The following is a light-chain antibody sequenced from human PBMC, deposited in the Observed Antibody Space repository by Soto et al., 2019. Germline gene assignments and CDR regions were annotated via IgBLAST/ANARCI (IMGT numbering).Light chain of an antibody. J-gene: IGLJ2*01. CDR3: CLYTSFFSC. V-gene: IGLV2-23*01. Sequence: QSALTQPASVSGSPGQSITISCIETTSDFGTKKFFSWYQQQPGKAPKLIIYEGTKRPSGVSSRFSGSKSGNTASLTVSGLQSDDEADYFCCLYTSFFSCFGGGTKVTVL. CDR1: TSDFGTKKF. CDR2: EGT.